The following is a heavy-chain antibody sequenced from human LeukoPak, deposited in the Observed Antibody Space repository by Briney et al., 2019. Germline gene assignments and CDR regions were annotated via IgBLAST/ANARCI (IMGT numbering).Heavy chain of an antibody. J-gene: IGHJ6*02. Sequence: PGGSLRLSCAASGFTSSSYAMSWVRQAPGKGLEWVSAISGSGGSTYYADSVKGRFTISRDNSKNSLYLQMNSLRAEDTAVYYCARKGRLYYYGMDVWGQGTTVTVSS. V-gene: IGHV3-23*01. D-gene: IGHD1-26*01. CDR1: GFTSSSYA. CDR2: ISGSGGST. CDR3: ARKGRLYYYGMDV.